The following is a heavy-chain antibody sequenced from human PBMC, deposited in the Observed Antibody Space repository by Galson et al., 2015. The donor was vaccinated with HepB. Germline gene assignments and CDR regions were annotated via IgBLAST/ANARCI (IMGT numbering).Heavy chain of an antibody. V-gene: IGHV1-69*13. CDR1: GGTFSSYA. CDR3: ARVRVAVAGTMYYFDY. CDR2: IIPIFGTA. Sequence: SVKASCKASGGTFSSYAISWVRQAPGQGLEWMGGIIPIFGTANYAQKFQGRVTITADESTSTAYMELSSLRSEDTAVYYCARVRVAVAGTMYYFDYWGQGTLVTVSS. D-gene: IGHD6-19*01. J-gene: IGHJ4*02.